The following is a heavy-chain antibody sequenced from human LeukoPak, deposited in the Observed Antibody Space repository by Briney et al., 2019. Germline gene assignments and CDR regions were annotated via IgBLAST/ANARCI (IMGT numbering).Heavy chain of an antibody. J-gene: IGHJ4*02. CDR1: EFTFSSYW. V-gene: IGHV3-74*01. CDR3: ASLYRDY. D-gene: IGHD3-16*01. Sequence: GGSLRLSCAASEFTFSSYWMLWVRHPPGKGLMWVSLINSDGSSTRYADSVKGRFTISRDNAKNTLYLQMNSLRAEDTAVYYCASLYRDYWGQGTLVTVSS. CDR2: INSDGSST.